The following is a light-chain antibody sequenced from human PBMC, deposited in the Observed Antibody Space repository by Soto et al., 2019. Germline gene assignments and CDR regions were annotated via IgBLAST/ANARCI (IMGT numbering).Light chain of an antibody. CDR2: GAS. CDR3: HQPNGWPQT. CDR1: QNVSSN. J-gene: IGKJ1*01. V-gene: IGKV3-15*01. Sequence: EIVLTQSPGTLSVSPGERATLSCRASQNVSSNLAWYQQRPGQAPRLLIHGASTRATATPGRFSGSGSGTEFTLTISSLQSEDSAVYYCHQPNGWPQTFGQGTKVEVK.